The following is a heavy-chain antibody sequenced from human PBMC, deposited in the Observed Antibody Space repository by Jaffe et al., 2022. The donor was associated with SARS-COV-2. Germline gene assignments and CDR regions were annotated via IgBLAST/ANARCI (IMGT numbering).Heavy chain of an antibody. CDR1: GDSVSSNSAA. CDR2: TYYRSKWYN. V-gene: IGHV6-1*01. CDR3: ARILCSGGSCYPDYYYYGMDV. Sequence: QVQLQQSGPGLVKPSQTLSLTCAISGDSVSSNSAAWNWIRQSPSRGLEWLGRTYYRSKWYNDYAVSVKSRITINPDTSKNQFSLQLNSVTPEDTAVYYCARILCSGGSCYPDYYYYGMDVWGQGTTVTVSS. D-gene: IGHD2-15*01. J-gene: IGHJ6*02.